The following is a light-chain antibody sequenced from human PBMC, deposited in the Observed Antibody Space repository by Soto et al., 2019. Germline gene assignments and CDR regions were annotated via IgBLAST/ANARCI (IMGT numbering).Light chain of an antibody. CDR2: GAS. CDR3: QQYNNWPQT. Sequence: IVLTQSPGTLSSSPGERATLSCRASQSVSTSNLAWYQQKPGQAPRLLIYGASTRATGIPARFSGSGSGTEFTLTISSLQSEDFAVYYCQQYNNWPQTFGQGTKVDIK. CDR1: QSVSTSN. J-gene: IGKJ1*01. V-gene: IGKV3-15*01.